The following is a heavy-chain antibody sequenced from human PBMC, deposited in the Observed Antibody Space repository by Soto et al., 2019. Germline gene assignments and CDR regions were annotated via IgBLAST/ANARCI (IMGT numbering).Heavy chain of an antibody. CDR2: ISSSGSTI. CDR3: ARDRYDFCSGPTTVYYYYVMGV. J-gene: IGHJ6*01. V-gene: IGHV3-11*01. Sequence: GGSLRLSCAASGFTFSDYYMSWIRQAPGKGLGWVSYISSSGSTIYYADSVKGRFTISRDNAKNSLYLQKYSMGAEDTAVNYCARDRYDFCSGPTTVYYYYVMGVWGQGT. D-gene: IGHD3-3*01. CDR1: GFTFSDYY.